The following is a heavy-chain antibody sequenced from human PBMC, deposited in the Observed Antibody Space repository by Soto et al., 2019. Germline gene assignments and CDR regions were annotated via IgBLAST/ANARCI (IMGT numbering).Heavy chain of an antibody. D-gene: IGHD6-19*01. CDR2: TYYRSKWYN. J-gene: IGHJ6*02. V-gene: IGHV6-1*01. CDR1: GDSVSSNSAA. Sequence: SQTLSLTCVISGDSVSSNSAAWNWIRQSPSRGLEWLGRTYYRSKWYNDYAVSVKSRITINPDTSKNQFSLQLNSVTPEDTAVYYCARGYSSGWHYYYYGMDVWGQGTTVTVSS. CDR3: ARGYSSGWHYYYYGMDV.